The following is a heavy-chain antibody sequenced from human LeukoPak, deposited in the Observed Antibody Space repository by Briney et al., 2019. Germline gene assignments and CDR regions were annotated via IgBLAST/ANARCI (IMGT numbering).Heavy chain of an antibody. J-gene: IGHJ4*02. Sequence: SETLSLTCTVSGGSISNYYWSWIRQPPGKGLEWIGYIYYTGSANYNPSLKSRVTMSVVTSKNQFSLKLSSVTAADTAVYYCAKTGGSYFFGYYFDYWGQGTLVTVSS. V-gene: IGHV4-59*12. CDR2: IYYTGSA. D-gene: IGHD1-26*01. CDR1: GGSISNYY. CDR3: AKTGGSYFFGYYFDY.